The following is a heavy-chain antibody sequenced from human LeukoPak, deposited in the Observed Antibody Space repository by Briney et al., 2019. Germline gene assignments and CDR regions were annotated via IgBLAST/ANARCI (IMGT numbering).Heavy chain of an antibody. V-gene: IGHV4-34*01. D-gene: IGHD3-22*01. CDR3: ATRYYDSSGYFPEH. CDR1: GGSFSGYY. CDR2: INHSGST. Sequence: SETLSLTCAVYGGSFSGYYWSWIRQPPGKGLEWIGEINHSGSTNYNPSLKSRVTISVDTSKNQFSLELSSVTAADTAVYYCATRYYDSSGYFPEHWGQGTLVTVSS. J-gene: IGHJ4*02.